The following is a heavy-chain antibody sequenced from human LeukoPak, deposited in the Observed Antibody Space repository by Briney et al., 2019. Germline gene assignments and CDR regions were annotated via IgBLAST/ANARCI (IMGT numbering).Heavy chain of an antibody. CDR3: AREEGWIAARPADY. D-gene: IGHD6-6*01. Sequence: ASVKVSCKVSGYTLTELSIHWVRQAPGKGLEWMGGLDSEDGETTYAQKFQGRVTMTEDTSIDTAFMELSSLRSEDTAVYYCAREEGWIAARPADYWGQGTLVTVSS. J-gene: IGHJ4*02. V-gene: IGHV1-24*01. CDR2: LDSEDGET. CDR1: GYTLTELS.